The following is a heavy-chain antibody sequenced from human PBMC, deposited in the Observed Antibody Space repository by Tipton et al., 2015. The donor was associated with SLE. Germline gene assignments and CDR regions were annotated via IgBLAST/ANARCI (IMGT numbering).Heavy chain of an antibody. D-gene: IGHD3-16*01. CDR3: ARATYDDFKGVDY. CDR1: GGSISSDNSF. V-gene: IGHV4-31*03. J-gene: IGHJ4*02. CDR2: IYYSGST. Sequence: LRLSCTVSGGSISSDNSFWTWIRQVPGEGLEWIGNIYYSGSTYYNPSLKSRLTISLDTSTNQFSLNLNSVTAADTAMYYCARATYDDFKGVDYWGQGTLVAVSS.